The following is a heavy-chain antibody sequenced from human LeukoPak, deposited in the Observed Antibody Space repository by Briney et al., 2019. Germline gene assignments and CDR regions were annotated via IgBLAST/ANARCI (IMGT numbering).Heavy chain of an antibody. Sequence: GGSLRLSCATSGFTFSSYGMYWVRQAPGKGLEWLAFIRYDESNKYCTDSVKGRFTISRDNSKNTVYLQMNSLRAEDTAIYYCAKDSLTGTGPYYFDCWGQGTLVTVSS. CDR2: IRYDESNK. CDR3: AKDSLTGTGPYYFDC. CDR1: GFTFSSYG. V-gene: IGHV3-30*02. D-gene: IGHD3-9*01. J-gene: IGHJ4*02.